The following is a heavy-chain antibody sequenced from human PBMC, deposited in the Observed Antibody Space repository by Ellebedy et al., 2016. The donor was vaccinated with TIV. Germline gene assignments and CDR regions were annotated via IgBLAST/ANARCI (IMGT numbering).Heavy chain of an antibody. Sequence: GESLKISXAASGFTFIIYSLNWVRQAPGKGLEWVSYIGSSRTIYYADSVKGRFTISRDNAKNSLYLQMNSLRAEDTAVYYCAAAAGAGDDAFDIWGQGTMVTVS. CDR3: AAAAGAGDDAFDI. J-gene: IGHJ3*02. CDR1: GFTFIIYS. V-gene: IGHV3-48*01. CDR2: IGSSRTI. D-gene: IGHD6-13*01.